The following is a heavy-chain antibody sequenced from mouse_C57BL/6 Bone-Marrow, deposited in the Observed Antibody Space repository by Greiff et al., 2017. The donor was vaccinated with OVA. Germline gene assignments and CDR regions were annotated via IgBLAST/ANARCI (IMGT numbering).Heavy chain of an antibody. CDR1: GYTFTSYW. V-gene: IGHV1-64*01. Sequence: VKLQQPGAELVKPGASVTLSCKASGYTFTSYWMHWVKQRPGQGLEWIGMIHPNSGSTNYNEKFKSKATLTVDKSSSTAYMQLSSLTSEDSAVYYCARNDTYYYAMDYWGQGTSVTVSS. J-gene: IGHJ4*01. CDR3: ARNDTYYYAMDY. D-gene: IGHD2-3*01. CDR2: IHPNSGST.